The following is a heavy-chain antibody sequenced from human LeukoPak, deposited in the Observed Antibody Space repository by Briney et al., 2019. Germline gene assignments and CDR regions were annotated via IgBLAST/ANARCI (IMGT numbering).Heavy chain of an antibody. V-gene: IGHV4-59*02. Sequence: PSETLSLTCTVSGGSVSTYYWTWSRQLPGQGLEGCGYIYYTGTTNYNTSFESRATISVDTSKNQFSLKLTSVTAADTAVYFCARGEDFERYYLAYWGQGTLVTVSS. D-gene: IGHD3-9*01. CDR3: ARGEDFERYYLAY. CDR1: GGSVSTYY. J-gene: IGHJ4*02. CDR2: IYYTGTT.